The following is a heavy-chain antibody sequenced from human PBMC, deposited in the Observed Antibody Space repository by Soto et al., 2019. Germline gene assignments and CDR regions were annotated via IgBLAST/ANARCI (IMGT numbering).Heavy chain of an antibody. Sequence: QITLKESGPTLVKPTQTLTLSCTFSGFSLSTSGVGVGWIRQPPGKALEWLALIYWDDDKRYSPSLKSRLTITKDPSKNKVVLTMTNMYPVDTATYYCAHFNIAAAGTLAFDIWGQGTMVTVSS. CDR3: AHFNIAAAGTLAFDI. D-gene: IGHD6-13*01. CDR2: IYWDDDK. J-gene: IGHJ3*02. V-gene: IGHV2-5*02. CDR1: GFSLSTSGVG.